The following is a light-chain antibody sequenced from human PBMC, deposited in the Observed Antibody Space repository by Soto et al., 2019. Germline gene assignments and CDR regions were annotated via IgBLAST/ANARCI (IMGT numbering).Light chain of an antibody. V-gene: IGLV1-44*01. J-gene: IGLJ1*01. CDR2: SNN. Sequence: QSVLTQPPSASGTPGQRVTISCSGSSSNIGSNTVNWFQQLPGSAPTLLIYSNNQRPSGVPDRFSGSKSGTSVSLAISGLQSADEADYYCAAWDDSLNGYVFGTGTKVTVL. CDR1: SSNIGSNT. CDR3: AAWDDSLNGYV.